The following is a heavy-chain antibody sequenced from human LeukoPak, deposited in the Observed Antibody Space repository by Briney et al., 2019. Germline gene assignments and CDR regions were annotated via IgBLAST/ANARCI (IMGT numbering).Heavy chain of an antibody. V-gene: IGHV1-46*01. CDR3: ARDEVAAAGDY. CDR1: GYTFTSYY. J-gene: IGHJ4*02. CDR2: INPSGGST. D-gene: IGHD6-13*01. Sequence: ASVTVSCTASGYTFTSYYMHWVRQAPGQGLEWMGIINPSGGSTSYAQKFQGRVTMTRDTSTSTVYMELSSLRSEDTAVYYCARDEVAAAGDYWGQGTLVTVSS.